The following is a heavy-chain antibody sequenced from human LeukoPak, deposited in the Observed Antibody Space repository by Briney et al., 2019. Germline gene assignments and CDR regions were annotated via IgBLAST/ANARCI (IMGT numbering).Heavy chain of an antibody. CDR2: MNPNSGNT. J-gene: IGHJ6*02. CDR3: AREGLYCSGGSCYWYYYYGMDV. Sequence: GASVTVSCTASGYTFTGYYMHWVRQAPGQGLEWMGWMNPNSGNTGYAQKFQGRVTMTRNTSISTAYMELSSLRSEDTAVYYCAREGLYCSGGSCYWYYYYGMDVWGQGTTVTVSS. CDR1: GYTFTGYY. D-gene: IGHD2-15*01. V-gene: IGHV1-8*02.